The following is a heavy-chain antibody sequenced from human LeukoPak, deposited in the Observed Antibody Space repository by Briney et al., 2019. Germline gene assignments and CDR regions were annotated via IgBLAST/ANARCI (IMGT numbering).Heavy chain of an antibody. CDR3: ARVWWHRGHWFDS. Sequence: SETLTLTCTVSGDSTISASYYWPLIRQPAGKTLEWIGRIYTSASTTYTPSVESRATISIDTADNQFSLRLSSVTAADTAKYYCARVWWHRGHWFDSWGQGTLVTVSS. D-gene: IGHD3-10*01. V-gene: IGHV4-61*02. CDR1: GDSTISASYY. J-gene: IGHJ5*01. CDR2: IYTSAST.